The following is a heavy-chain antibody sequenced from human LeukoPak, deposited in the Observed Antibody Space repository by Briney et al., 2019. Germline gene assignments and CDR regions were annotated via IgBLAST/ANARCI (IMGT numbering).Heavy chain of an antibody. CDR1: GFAFSSYT. Sequence: GGSLGLSCAACGFAFSSYTMNWARQAPGKGLEWVASINRGGTSTHYAFSVKGRFTISRDNAQNVLYLQMNGLRGDDAAVYYCARDSAGWEHWGQGALVTVSS. V-gene: IGHV3-21*06. CDR3: ARDSAGWEH. J-gene: IGHJ1*01. CDR2: INRGGTST. D-gene: IGHD3-9*01.